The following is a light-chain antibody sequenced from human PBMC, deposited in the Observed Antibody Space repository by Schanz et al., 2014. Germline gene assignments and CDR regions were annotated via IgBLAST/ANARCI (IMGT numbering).Light chain of an antibody. CDR2: DNT. Sequence: QSVLTQPPSVSGAPGQGVIISCTGSASNIGAGYDVHWYQQVPGTAPKPLIFDNTNRPSGVPDRFSGSKSGTSASLAITGLQAEDEADYYCQSYDSSLSEWVFGGGTKLTVL. V-gene: IGLV1-40*01. J-gene: IGLJ3*02. CDR3: QSYDSSLSEWV. CDR1: ASNIGAGYD.